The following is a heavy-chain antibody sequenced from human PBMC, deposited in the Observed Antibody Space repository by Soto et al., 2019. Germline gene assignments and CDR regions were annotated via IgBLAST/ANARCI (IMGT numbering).Heavy chain of an antibody. Sequence: EVQLVESGGGLVQPGGSLRLSCAASGFTFSSYSMNWVRQAPGKGLEWVSYISSSSSTIYYADSVKGRFTVSRDNAKNSLYLQMSSLRDEDTAVYYCASPRQTGSLFDYWGQGTLVTVSS. V-gene: IGHV3-48*02. CDR3: ASPRQTGSLFDY. CDR2: ISSSSSTI. CDR1: GFTFSSYS. J-gene: IGHJ4*02.